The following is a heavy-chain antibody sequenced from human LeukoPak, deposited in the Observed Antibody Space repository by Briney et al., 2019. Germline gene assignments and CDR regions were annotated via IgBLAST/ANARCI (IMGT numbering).Heavy chain of an antibody. D-gene: IGHD5-12*01. V-gene: IGHV4-34*01. CDR2: INHSGST. CDR1: GGSFSGYY. CDR3: ARGYSGYDVSWFDP. Sequence: SETLSLTCAVYGGSFSGYYWSWIRQPPGKGLEWIGEINHSGSTNYNPSLKGRVTISVDTSKNQFSLKLSSVTAADTAVYYCARGYSGYDVSWFDPWGQGTLVTVSS. J-gene: IGHJ5*02.